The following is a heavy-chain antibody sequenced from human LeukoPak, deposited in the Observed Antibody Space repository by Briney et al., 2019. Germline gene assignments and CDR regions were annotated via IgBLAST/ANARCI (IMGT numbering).Heavy chain of an antibody. D-gene: IGHD3-22*01. J-gene: IGHJ4*02. Sequence: GGSLRLSCAASGFTFSSYAMSWVRQTPGKGLEWVSAISGSGGSIYYADSVKGRFTISRDNSKNTLYLQMNSLRAEDTAVYYCAKDLEAYYDSSGYYLPLYYFDYWGQGTLVTVSS. CDR2: ISGSGGSI. V-gene: IGHV3-23*01. CDR3: AKDLEAYYDSSGYYLPLYYFDY. CDR1: GFTFSSYA.